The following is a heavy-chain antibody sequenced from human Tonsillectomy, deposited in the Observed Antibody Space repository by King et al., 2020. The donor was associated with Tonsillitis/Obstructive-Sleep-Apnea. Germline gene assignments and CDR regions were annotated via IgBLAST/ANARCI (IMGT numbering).Heavy chain of an antibody. CDR1: DDSISSSSYY. CDR2: IYYSGTT. Sequence: QLQESGPGLVKPSETLSLTCTVSDDSISSSSYYWGWIRQPPGKGLEWIGTIYYSGTTYYNPSLESRVTISVDTSKNQFSLKVSSVTATDTAVYCCARHYPERRGYYYYYMDVWGKGTTVTVSS. J-gene: IGHJ6*03. V-gene: IGHV4-39*01. CDR3: ARHYPERRGYYYYYMDV. D-gene: IGHD1-1*01.